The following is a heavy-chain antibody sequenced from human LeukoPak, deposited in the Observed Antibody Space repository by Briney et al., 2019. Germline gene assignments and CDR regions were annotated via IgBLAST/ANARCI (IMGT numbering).Heavy chain of an antibody. Sequence: GGSLRLSCAASGFTFSSYAMSWVRQAPGKGLEWVANIKQDGSEKYYVDSVKGRFTISRDNAKNSLYLQMNSLRAEDTAVYYCARDSSSWPRFDYWGQGTLVTVSS. D-gene: IGHD6-13*01. V-gene: IGHV3-7*01. CDR2: IKQDGSEK. CDR1: GFTFSSYA. J-gene: IGHJ4*02. CDR3: ARDSSSWPRFDY.